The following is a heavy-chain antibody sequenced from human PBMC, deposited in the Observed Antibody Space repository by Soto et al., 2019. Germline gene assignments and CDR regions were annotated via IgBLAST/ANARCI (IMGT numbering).Heavy chain of an antibody. Sequence: QVQLVQSGAEVKKPGSSVKVSCKASGGTFSSYAISWVRQAPGQGLEWMGGIIPIFGTANYAQKFQGRVTITADESTSTAYMELSSLRSEDTAVYYCARGGDRSLEMATPYYYYYGMDVWGQGTTVTVSS. CDR1: GGTFSSYA. V-gene: IGHV1-69*01. CDR2: IIPIFGTA. D-gene: IGHD5-12*01. CDR3: ARGGDRSLEMATPYYYYYGMDV. J-gene: IGHJ6*02.